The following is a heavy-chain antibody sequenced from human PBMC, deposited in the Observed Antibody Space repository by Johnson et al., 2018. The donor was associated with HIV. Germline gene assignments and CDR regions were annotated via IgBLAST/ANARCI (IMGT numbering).Heavy chain of an antibody. J-gene: IGHJ3*01. CDR1: GFTFSSYA. CDR2: ISYDGSNK. CDR3: AKRPPLVGASF. V-gene: IGHV3-30*04. Sequence: QVRLVESGGGVVQPGRSLRLSCAASGFTFSSYAMHWVRQAPGKGLEWVAVISYDGSNKNYADSVKGRFTISKDNPKNTLYLKMNSLRAEDTAVYYCAKRPPLVGASFWGQGTMVTVSS. D-gene: IGHD1-26*01.